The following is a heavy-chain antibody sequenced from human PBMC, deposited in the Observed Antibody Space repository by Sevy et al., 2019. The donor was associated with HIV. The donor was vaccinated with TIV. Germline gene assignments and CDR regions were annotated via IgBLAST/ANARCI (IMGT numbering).Heavy chain of an antibody. CDR3: AKDVVGGYYDSSGYSDH. CDR1: GFTFTEFV. V-gene: IGHV3-23*01. CDR2: INSGGGST. Sequence: GGSLRLSCAASGFTFTEFVMSWVRQSPGKGLEWVSTINSGGGSTYYADSVKGRFTISRDNSHNTLDLQMNSLRAEDTAVYYCAKDVVGGYYDSSGYSDHWGQGTLVTVSS. J-gene: IGHJ4*02. D-gene: IGHD3-22*01.